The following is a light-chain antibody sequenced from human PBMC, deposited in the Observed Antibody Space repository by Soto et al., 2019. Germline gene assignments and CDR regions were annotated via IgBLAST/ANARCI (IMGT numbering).Light chain of an antibody. V-gene: IGLV2-23*01. CDR1: SSHVGSYKF. CDR3: CSYANSSTAYV. CDR2: EGS. Sequence: HSVLTQPASVSGSPGQSITISCTGTSSHVGSYKFVSWYQQHPGKAPKLMIYEGSKRPSGVSNRISGSKSANTASLTISGLQTEDEADYYCCSYANSSTAYVFGTGTKVTVL. J-gene: IGLJ1*01.